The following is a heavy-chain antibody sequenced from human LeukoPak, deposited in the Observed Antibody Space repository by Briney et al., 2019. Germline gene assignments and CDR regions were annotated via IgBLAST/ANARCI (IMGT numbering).Heavy chain of an antibody. CDR3: ARAQRNYGSRAFDY. CDR2: INHSGST. D-gene: IGHD1-7*01. Sequence: SEALSLTCAVYGGSFSGYYWSWIRQPPGKGLEWIGEINHSGSTNYNPSLKSRVTISVDTSKNQFSLKLSSVTAADTAVYYCARAQRNYGSRAFDYWGQGTLVTVSS. CDR1: GGSFSGYY. V-gene: IGHV4-34*01. J-gene: IGHJ4*02.